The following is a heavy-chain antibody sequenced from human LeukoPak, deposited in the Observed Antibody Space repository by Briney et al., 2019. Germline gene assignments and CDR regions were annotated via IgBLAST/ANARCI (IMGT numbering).Heavy chain of an antibody. V-gene: IGHV1-18*04. CDR2: ISGYNGNT. CDR1: GYTFTSYG. J-gene: IGHJ4*02. D-gene: IGHD5-18*01. Sequence: GASVTVSCKASGYTFTSYGISWVGQAPGQGLEWMGWISGYNGNTNYAQKVQGRVNMTTDISTSTAYMELRSLRSDDTAVYYCARAPRGYSYGYLDFWGQGSLVTVSS. CDR3: ARAPRGYSYGYLDF.